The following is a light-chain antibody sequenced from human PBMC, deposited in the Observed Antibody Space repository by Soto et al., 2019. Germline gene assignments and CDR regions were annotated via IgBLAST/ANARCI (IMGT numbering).Light chain of an antibody. CDR2: GAS. Sequence: EIVLTQPPATLSFSPGERANLSCRASQSVSNQLAWYQQKPGQAPRLLIYGASRRVTGIPARFSGSGSGTDFTLTLSSLEPEDFAVYYCQQRAGSSTFGQGTRLEIK. CDR3: QQRAGSST. CDR1: QSVSNQ. J-gene: IGKJ5*01. V-gene: IGKV3-11*01.